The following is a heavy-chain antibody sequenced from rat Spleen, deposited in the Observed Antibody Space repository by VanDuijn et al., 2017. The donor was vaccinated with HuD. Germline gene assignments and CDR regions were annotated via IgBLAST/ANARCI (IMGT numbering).Heavy chain of an antibody. D-gene: IGHD3-1*01. CDR1: GINFSNYY. J-gene: IGHJ2*01. CDR3: ATKDY. V-gene: IGHV5-25*01. CDR2: ISNDGGNA. Sequence: EVQLVESGGGSVQPGRSMKLSCAASGINFSNYYMAWVRQAPTKGLEWVASISNDGGNAYYRDSVKGRFTISRDNAKNTLYLQMDSLRSEDTATYYCATKDYWGQGVMVTVSS.